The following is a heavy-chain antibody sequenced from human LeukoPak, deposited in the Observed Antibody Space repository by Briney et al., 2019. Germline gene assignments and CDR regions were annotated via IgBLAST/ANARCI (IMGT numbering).Heavy chain of an antibody. V-gene: IGHV4-34*01. CDR3: ARAEPSYYFDY. J-gene: IGHJ4*02. Sequence: PSETLSLTCAVYGGSFSGYYWSWIRQPPGQGLEWIGEINHSGSTNYNPSLKSRVAISVDTSKNQFSLKLSSVTAADTAVYYCARAEPSYYFDYWGQGTLVTVSS. CDR1: GGSFSGYY. CDR2: INHSGST. D-gene: IGHD1-26*01.